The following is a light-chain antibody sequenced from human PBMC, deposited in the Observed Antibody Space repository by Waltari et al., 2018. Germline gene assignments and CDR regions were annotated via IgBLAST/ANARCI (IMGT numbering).Light chain of an antibody. J-gene: IGKJ1*01. Sequence: DIQMTQFPSTLSASVGDRLTITCRASQSINSWLAWYQQKPGKAPKLLIYKASSLESGVPARVSGSGSGTEFTLTISSLQPDDFATYYCQQYNSYEWTFG. CDR1: QSINSW. CDR3: QQYNSYEWT. CDR2: KAS. V-gene: IGKV1-5*03.